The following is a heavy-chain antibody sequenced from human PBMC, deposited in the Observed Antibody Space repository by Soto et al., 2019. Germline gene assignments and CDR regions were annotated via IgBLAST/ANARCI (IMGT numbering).Heavy chain of an antibody. Sequence: SETLSLTCAVSGGSISSGGYSWSWIRQPPGKGLEWIGYIYYSGSTYYNPSLKSRVTISVDTSKNQFSLKLSSVTAADTAVYYCARDYSSSENWFDPWGQGTLVTVSS. D-gene: IGHD6-13*01. J-gene: IGHJ5*02. CDR3: ARDYSSSENWFDP. CDR1: GGSISSGGYS. V-gene: IGHV4-31*11. CDR2: IYYSGST.